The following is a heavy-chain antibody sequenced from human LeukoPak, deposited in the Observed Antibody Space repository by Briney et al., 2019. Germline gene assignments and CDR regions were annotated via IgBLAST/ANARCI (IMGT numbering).Heavy chain of an antibody. V-gene: IGHV1-8*03. CDR3: TIGRGHIAARGYYYYRDV. CDR2: MNPNSDNT. Sequence: VASVKLSCKASGYTFTSYDINWVRQPTGQGLEWMGWMNPNSDNTGYAQKFQGRVTITRNTSISTVYMELSSLRSEDTAVYYCTIGRGHIAARGYYYYRDVGGEGTTVTV. D-gene: IGHD6-6*01. CDR1: GYTFTSYD. J-gene: IGHJ6*03.